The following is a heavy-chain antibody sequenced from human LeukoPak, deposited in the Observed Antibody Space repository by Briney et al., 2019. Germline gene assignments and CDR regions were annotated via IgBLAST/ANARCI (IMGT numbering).Heavy chain of an antibody. CDR1: GYTFTSYG. V-gene: IGHV1-18*04. Sequence: ASVKVSCKASGYTFTSYGIGWVRQAPGQGLEWMGWISAYNGNTNYAQKLQGRVTMTTDTSTSTAYMELRSLRSDDTAVYYCARDQNTMVRGVISYYFDYWGQGTLVTVSS. CDR2: ISAYNGNT. CDR3: ARDQNTMVRGVISYYFDY. J-gene: IGHJ4*02. D-gene: IGHD3-10*01.